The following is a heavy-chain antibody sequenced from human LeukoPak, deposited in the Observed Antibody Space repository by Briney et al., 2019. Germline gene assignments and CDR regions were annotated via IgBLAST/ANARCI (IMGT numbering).Heavy chain of an antibody. Sequence: PGGSLRLSCAASGFTFSNFWMTWVRQAPGKGLEWVAIIKQDGSKKYYVDSVKGRFTISRDNARNSLYLQINSLRAEDTAVYWAVAGTTYWGQGTLVTVSS. CDR1: GFTFSNFW. D-gene: IGHD6-19*01. V-gene: IGHV3-7*02. CDR3: VAGTTY. J-gene: IGHJ4*02. CDR2: IKQDGSKK.